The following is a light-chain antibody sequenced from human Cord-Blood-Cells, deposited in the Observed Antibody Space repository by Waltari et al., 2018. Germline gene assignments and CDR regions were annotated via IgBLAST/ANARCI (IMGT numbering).Light chain of an antibody. CDR2: DVS. V-gene: IGLV2-14*01. CDR3: SSYTSSSTLV. J-gene: IGLJ2*01. Sequence: QSALTQPASVSGSPGQSITISCTGTSSDVGGYNNVSWYQQHPGKAPKLMIYDVSNQPSGVSTRFSGSKSGNTASLTISGLQAEDEADYYCSSYTSSSTLVFGGGTKLTVL. CDR1: SSDVGGYNN.